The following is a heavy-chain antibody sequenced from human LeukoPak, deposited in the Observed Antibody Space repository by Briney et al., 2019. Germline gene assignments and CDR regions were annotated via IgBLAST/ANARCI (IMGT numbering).Heavy chain of an antibody. CDR3: AGRGDSSGWYVLDY. V-gene: IGHV1-8*03. Sequence: ASVKVSCKASGYTFTSYDINWVRQATGQGLEWMGWMNPNSGNTGYAQKFQGRVTITRNTSISTAYMELSSLRSEDTAVYYCAGRGDSSGWYVLDYWGQGTLVTVSS. CDR2: MNPNSGNT. J-gene: IGHJ4*02. CDR1: GYTFTSYD. D-gene: IGHD6-19*01.